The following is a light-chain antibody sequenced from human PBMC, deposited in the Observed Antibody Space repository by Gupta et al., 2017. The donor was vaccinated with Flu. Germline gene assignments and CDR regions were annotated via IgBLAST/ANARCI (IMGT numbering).Light chain of an antibody. CDR3: KQAKCCPYA. J-gene: IGKJ2*01. Sequence: VTLGQPASIAGSANQSRVHSNGNTYLNWFHERPGQSPRRLIYKVSNRDSGVTDRFSGSGSGTAFTLNISSVEADAVGVYYCKQAKCCPYAFGQGTKLEI. CDR2: KVS. V-gene: IGKV2-30*02. CDR1: QSRVHSNGNTY.